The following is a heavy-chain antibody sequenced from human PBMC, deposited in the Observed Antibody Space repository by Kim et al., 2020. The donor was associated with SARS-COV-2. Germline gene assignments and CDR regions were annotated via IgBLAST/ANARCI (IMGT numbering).Heavy chain of an antibody. Sequence: YNPSLKSRVTISVDASKNQFSLKLSAVTVADTAVYYCARPDTGWVSNGFDPWGQGTLVTVSS. J-gene: IGHJ5*02. V-gene: IGHV4-39*01. CDR3: ARPDTGWVSNGFDP. D-gene: IGHD6-19*01.